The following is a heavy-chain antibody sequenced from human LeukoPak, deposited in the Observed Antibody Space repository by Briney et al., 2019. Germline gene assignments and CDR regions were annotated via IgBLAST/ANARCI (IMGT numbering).Heavy chain of an antibody. V-gene: IGHV3-74*01. D-gene: IGHD3-10*01. Sequence: GGSLRLSCAASGFTFSNYWMHWVRQAPGKGLVWVSRIHGDGTFTTSAGSVKGRFTISRDNAQSMVYLQMNSLRVEDTAVYYCARDLVLGSGSYGQWGQGTLVTVSS. CDR3: ARDLVLGSGSYGQ. CDR1: GFTFSNYW. CDR2: IHGDGTFT. J-gene: IGHJ4*02.